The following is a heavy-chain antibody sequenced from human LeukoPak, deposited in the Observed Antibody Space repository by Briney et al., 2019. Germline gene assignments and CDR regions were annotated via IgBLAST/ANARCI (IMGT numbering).Heavy chain of an antibody. V-gene: IGHV1-46*01. CDR2: INPSGGST. J-gene: IGHJ3*02. Sequence: GASVKVSCKASGYTFTRYYMHWVRQAPRQGLEWMGIINPSGGSTSYAQKFQGRVTMTRDMSTSTVYMELSSLRSEDTAVYYCARGIYDSSGSDAFDIWGQGTMVTVSS. CDR3: ARGIYDSSGSDAFDI. D-gene: IGHD3-22*01. CDR1: GYTFTRYY.